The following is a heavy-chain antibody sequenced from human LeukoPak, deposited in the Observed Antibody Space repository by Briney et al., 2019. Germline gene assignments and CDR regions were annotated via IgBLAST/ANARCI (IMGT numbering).Heavy chain of an antibody. Sequence: GGSLRLSCAASGFTFSSYAMSWVRQAPGKGLEWVSAISGSGGSTYYADSVKGRFTISRDNSKNTLYLQTNSLRAEDTAVYYCAKVRRDGYNIGGDYFDYWGQGTLVTVSS. CDR2: ISGSGGST. V-gene: IGHV3-23*01. D-gene: IGHD5-24*01. J-gene: IGHJ4*02. CDR1: GFTFSSYA. CDR3: AKVRRDGYNIGGDYFDY.